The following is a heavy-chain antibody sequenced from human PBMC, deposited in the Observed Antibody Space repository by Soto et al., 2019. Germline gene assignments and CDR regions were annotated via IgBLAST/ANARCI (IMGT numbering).Heavy chain of an antibody. CDR3: AKEIAAAGKAADY. J-gene: IGHJ4*02. CDR1: GFTFDDYA. Sequence: EVQLVESGGGVVQPGRSLRLSCAASGFTFDDYAMHWVRQAPGKGLEWVSGISWNSGSIGYADSVKGRFTISRDNAKNSLYLQMNSLRAEDTALYYCAKEIAAAGKAADYWGQGTLVTVSS. D-gene: IGHD6-13*01. V-gene: IGHV3-9*01. CDR2: ISWNSGSI.